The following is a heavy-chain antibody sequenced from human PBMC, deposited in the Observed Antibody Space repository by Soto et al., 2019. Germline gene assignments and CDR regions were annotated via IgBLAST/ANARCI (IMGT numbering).Heavy chain of an antibody. CDR2: INPNSGGT. J-gene: IGHJ5*02. CDR1: GYTFTAYH. V-gene: IGHV1-2*02. D-gene: IGHD3-22*01. Sequence: ASVKVSCKASGYTFTAYHMHWLRQAPGQGLEWMGWINPNSGGTKYAQKFQGRVTMTNDTSISTAYMELSRLGSDDTAVYYCARGDFDSSANYYAGWFDPWGQGTLVTVSS. CDR3: ARGDFDSSANYYAGWFDP.